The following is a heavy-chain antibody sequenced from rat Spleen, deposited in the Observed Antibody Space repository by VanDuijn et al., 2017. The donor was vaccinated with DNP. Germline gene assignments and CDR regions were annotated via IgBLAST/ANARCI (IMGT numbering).Heavy chain of an antibody. Sequence: QVQLKESGPGMVQPSQTLSLTCTVSGFSLTDYSVHWVRQPPGKVLEWIAAISSGGSTYYNSALKSRLSISRDTSKSQVFLKMNSLQTEDTAIYYCTRERERVVYWYFDFWGPGTMVTVSS. CDR3: TRERERVVYWYFDF. CDR2: ISSGGST. J-gene: IGHJ1*01. CDR1: GFSLTDYS. V-gene: IGHV2-19*01.